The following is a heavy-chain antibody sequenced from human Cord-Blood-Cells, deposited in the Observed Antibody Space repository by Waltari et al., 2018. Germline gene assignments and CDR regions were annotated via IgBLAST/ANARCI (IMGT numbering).Heavy chain of an antibody. CDR3: ATTYREMATGDYYYGRDV. CDR2: FDPEDGET. D-gene: IGHD5-12*01. CDR1: GYNLTELS. V-gene: IGHV1-24*01. J-gene: IGHJ6*02. Sequence: QVPLVQSGAEVKKPGASVKVSCKVSGYNLTELSMHWVRQAPGKGLGWMGGFDPEDGETIYEQKFQGRVTMTEDTSTDTAYMELSSLRSEDTAVYYCATTYREMATGDYYYGRDVWGQGTTVTVSS.